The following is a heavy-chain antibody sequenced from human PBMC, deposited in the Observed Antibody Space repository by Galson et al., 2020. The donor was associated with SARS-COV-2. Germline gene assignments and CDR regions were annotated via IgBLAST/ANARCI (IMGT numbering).Heavy chain of an antibody. D-gene: IGHD1-26*01. Sequence: GESLKISCQVSGYTLTELSMHWVRQAPGKGLAWMGGFDPEDGETIYAQKFQGRVTMTEDTSTDTAYMELSSLRSEDTAVYYCATARPIVGADPSGWGYYYGMDVWGQGTTVTVSS. J-gene: IGHJ6*02. CDR1: GYTLTELS. CDR2: FDPEDGET. V-gene: IGHV1-24*01. CDR3: ATARPIVGADPSGWGYYYGMDV.